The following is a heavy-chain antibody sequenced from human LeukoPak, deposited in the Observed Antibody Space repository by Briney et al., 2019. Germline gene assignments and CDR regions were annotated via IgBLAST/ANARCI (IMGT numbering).Heavy chain of an antibody. D-gene: IGHD4-17*01. Sequence: SETHSITCTVSGGSITSYYWSWIRQPPEKGLEWIGYIYYSGSTNYNPSLKSRPTISIDASKNQLSLKLSSVTATDTAVYYCASLTTVTQGYFVYWGQGTLVTVSS. J-gene: IGHJ4*02. CDR2: IYYSGST. CDR1: GGSITSYY. V-gene: IGHV4-59*08. CDR3: ASLTTVTQGYFVY.